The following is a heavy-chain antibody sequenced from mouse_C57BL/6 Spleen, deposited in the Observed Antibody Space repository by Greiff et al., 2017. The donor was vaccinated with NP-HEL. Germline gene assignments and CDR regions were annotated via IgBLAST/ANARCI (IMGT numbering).Heavy chain of an antibody. J-gene: IGHJ3*01. CDR2: IDPSDSET. CDR1: GYTFTSYW. CDR3: ARWRYDYDGGFAY. Sequence: QVQLQQSGAELVRPGSSVKLSCKASGYTFTSYWMHWVKQRPIQGLEWIGNIDPSDSETHYNQKFKDKATLTVDKSSSTAYMQLSSLTSEDSAVYYGARWRYDYDGGFAYWGQGTLVTVSA. V-gene: IGHV1-52*01. D-gene: IGHD2-4*01.